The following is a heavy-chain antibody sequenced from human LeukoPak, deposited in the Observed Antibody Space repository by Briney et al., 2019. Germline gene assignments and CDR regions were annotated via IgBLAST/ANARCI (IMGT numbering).Heavy chain of an antibody. CDR1: GSTFSDYY. J-gene: IGHJ4*02. Sequence: GGSLRLSCAASGSTFSDYYMSWIRQVPGKGLEWVSYISSSSSTIYYADSVKGRFTISRDNAKNLLYLQMNSLRAEDTAVYYCAREGGNGGEGYFDYWGQGTLVTVSS. V-gene: IGHV3-11*01. CDR3: AREGGNGGEGYFDY. D-gene: IGHD3-16*01. CDR2: ISSSSSTI.